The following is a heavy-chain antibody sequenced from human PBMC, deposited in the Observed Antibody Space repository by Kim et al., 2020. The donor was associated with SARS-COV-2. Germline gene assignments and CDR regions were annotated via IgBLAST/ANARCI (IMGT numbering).Heavy chain of an antibody. CDR2: IYYSGST. CDR3: ASSQVSYYYGMDV. CDR1: GGSISSYY. Sequence: SETLSLTCTVSGGSISSYYWSWIRQPPGKGLEWIGYIYYSGSTNYNPSLKSRVTISVDTSKNQFSLKLSSVTAADTAVYYCASSQVSYYYGMDVWGQGTTVTVSS. J-gene: IGHJ6*02. D-gene: IGHD3-22*01. V-gene: IGHV4-59*01.